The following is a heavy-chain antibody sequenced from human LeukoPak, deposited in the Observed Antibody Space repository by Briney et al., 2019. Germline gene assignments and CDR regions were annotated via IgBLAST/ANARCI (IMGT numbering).Heavy chain of an antibody. CDR3: ARDGSGSYAGYDAFDI. V-gene: IGHV1-8*01. Sequence: ASVKVSCKASGYTFTSYDINWVRQATGQGLEWMGWMNPNSGNAGYAQKFQGRVTMTRNTSISTAYMELSSLRSEDTAVYYCARDGSGSYAGYDAFDIWGQGTMVTVSS. J-gene: IGHJ3*02. D-gene: IGHD3-10*01. CDR2: MNPNSGNA. CDR1: GYTFTSYD.